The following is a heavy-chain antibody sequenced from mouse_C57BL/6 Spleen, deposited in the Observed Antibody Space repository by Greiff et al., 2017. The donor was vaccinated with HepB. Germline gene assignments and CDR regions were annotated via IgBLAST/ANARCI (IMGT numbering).Heavy chain of an antibody. Sequence: VPLQQSGPELVKPGASVKMSCKASGYTFTDYNMHWVKQSHGKSLEWIGYINPNNGGTSYNQKFKGKATLTVNKSSSTAYMELRSLTSEDSAVYYCARGAYYYGSSYVFAYWGQGTLVTVSA. J-gene: IGHJ3*01. CDR3: ARGAYYYGSSYVFAY. D-gene: IGHD1-1*01. CDR1: GYTFTDYN. V-gene: IGHV1-22*01. CDR2: INPNNGGT.